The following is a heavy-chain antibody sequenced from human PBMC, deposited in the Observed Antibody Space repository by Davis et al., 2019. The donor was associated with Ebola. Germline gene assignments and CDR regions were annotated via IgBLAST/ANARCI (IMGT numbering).Heavy chain of an antibody. J-gene: IGHJ3*02. V-gene: IGHV1-18*04. CDR1: GYTFTSYY. Sequence: AASVKVSCKASGYTFTSYYMHWVRQAPGQGLEWMGWISAYNGNTAYAQILQGRVTMTTDTSTGTAYMELRSLRSDDTAVYFCARTSIVGTTTTASDIWGQGTKVTVSS. CDR2: ISAYNGNT. CDR3: ARTSIVGTTTTASDI. D-gene: IGHD1-26*01.